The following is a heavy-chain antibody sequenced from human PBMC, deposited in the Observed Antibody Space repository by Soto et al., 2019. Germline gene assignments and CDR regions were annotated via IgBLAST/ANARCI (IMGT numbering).Heavy chain of an antibody. CDR3: KGYYYGSGSSLLYYYYMDV. CDR2: IYYSGST. CDR1: GGSISSSSYY. Sequence: SETLSLTCTVSGGSISSSSYYWGWIRQPPGKGLEWIGSIYYSGSTYYNPSLKSRVTISVDTSKNQFSLKLSSVTAADTAVYYCKGYYYGSGSSLLYYYYMDVWGKGTTVT. J-gene: IGHJ6*03. V-gene: IGHV4-39*01. D-gene: IGHD3-10*01.